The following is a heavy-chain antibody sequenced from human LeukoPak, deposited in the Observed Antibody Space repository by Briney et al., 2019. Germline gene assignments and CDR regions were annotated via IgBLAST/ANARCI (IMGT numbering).Heavy chain of an antibody. J-gene: IGHJ6*02. CDR3: ARDHHNYDILTGPYYYYGMDV. V-gene: IGHV4-4*07. D-gene: IGHD3-9*01. CDR2: IYTSGST. CDR1: GGSISSYY. Sequence: SETLSLTCTVSGGSISSYYWSWIRQPAGKRLEWIGRIYTSGSTNYNPSLKSRVTMSVDTSKNQFSLKLSSVTAADTAVYYCARDHHNYDILTGPYYYYGMDVWGQGTLVTVSS.